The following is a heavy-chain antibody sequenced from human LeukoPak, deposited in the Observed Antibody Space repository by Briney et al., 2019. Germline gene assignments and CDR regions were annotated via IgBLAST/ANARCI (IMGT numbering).Heavy chain of an antibody. CDR2: ISSNGGST. CDR1: GFTFSSYA. J-gene: IGHJ5*02. V-gene: IGHV3-64*01. D-gene: IGHD2-15*01. Sequence: GGSLRLSCAASGFTFSSYAMHWVRQAPGKGLEYVSAISSNGGSTYYANSVKGRFTISRDNSKNTLYPQMGSLRAEDMAVYYCARAYGYCSGGSCPRENWFDPWGQGALVTVSS. CDR3: ARAYGYCSGGSCPRENWFDP.